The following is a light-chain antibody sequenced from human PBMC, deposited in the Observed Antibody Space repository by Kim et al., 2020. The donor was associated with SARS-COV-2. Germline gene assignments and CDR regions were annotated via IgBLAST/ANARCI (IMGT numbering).Light chain of an antibody. V-gene: IGKV3-11*01. CDR2: DAS. Sequence: LSPGERATLPCRASQSINIYLAWYQQKPGQAPRLLIYDASNRATGIPARFSGSGSGTDFTLTISSLEPEDFAVYYCQQRSQWPLTFGGGTKVDIK. J-gene: IGKJ4*01. CDR3: QQRSQWPLT. CDR1: QSINIY.